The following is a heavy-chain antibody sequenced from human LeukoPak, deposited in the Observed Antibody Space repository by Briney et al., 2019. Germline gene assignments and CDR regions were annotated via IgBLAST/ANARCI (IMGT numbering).Heavy chain of an antibody. Sequence: SETLSLTCTVSGGSISSSSYYWGWIRQPPGKGLEWIGSIYYSGSTYYNPSLKSRVTISVDTSKNQFSLKLSSVTAADTAVYYCARSVTAAGLFDPWGQGTLVTVSS. CDR3: ARSVTAAGLFDP. J-gene: IGHJ5*02. CDR1: GGSISSSSYY. D-gene: IGHD6-13*01. CDR2: IYYSGST. V-gene: IGHV4-39*01.